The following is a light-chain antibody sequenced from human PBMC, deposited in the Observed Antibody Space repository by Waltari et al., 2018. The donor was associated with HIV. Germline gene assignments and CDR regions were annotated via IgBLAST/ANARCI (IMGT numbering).Light chain of an antibody. V-gene: IGKV3-20*01. J-gene: IGKJ5*01. CDR2: GVS. CDR1: QSVSRYY. CDR3: QQHPIT. Sequence: DIVLTQSPRTLSLSAGERATLSCRARQSVSRYYLAWYQQKPGQAPRLLIYGVSSRATGIPDRFSGSGSGTEFTLTISRLEPEDFAVYYCQQHPITFGQGTRLEIK.